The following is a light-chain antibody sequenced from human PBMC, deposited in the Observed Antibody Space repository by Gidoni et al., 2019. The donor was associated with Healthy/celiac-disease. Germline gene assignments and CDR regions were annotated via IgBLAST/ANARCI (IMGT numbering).Light chain of an antibody. Sequence: EIVMTQSPATLSVSPGERATLSCRASQSVNSNLAWYQQKPGQAPRLLIYRASTRATGIPARFSGSGSGTEFTLTISSLQSEDFAVYYCQQYNNWPPFTFGPGTKVDI. J-gene: IGKJ3*01. CDR1: QSVNSN. V-gene: IGKV3-15*01. CDR3: QQYNNWPPFT. CDR2: RAS.